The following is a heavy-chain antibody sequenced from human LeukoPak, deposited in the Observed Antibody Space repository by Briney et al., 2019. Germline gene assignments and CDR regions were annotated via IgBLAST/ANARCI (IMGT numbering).Heavy chain of an antibody. Sequence: PGGSLRLSCAASGFTFSDHYMDWVRQAPGKGLEWVGRTRNKANSYTTEYAASVKGRFTISRDDSKNSLYLQMNSLKTEDTAVYYCARSGIAVAGPPYYYYYGMDVWGKRTTVTVSS. CDR1: GFTFSDHY. D-gene: IGHD6-19*01. J-gene: IGHJ6*04. CDR3: ARSGIAVAGPPYYYYYGMDV. CDR2: TRNKANSYTT. V-gene: IGHV3-72*01.